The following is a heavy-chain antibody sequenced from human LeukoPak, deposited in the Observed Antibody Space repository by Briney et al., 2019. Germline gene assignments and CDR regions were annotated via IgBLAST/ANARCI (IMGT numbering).Heavy chain of an antibody. CDR1: GGSISSYY. J-gene: IGHJ4*02. D-gene: IGHD3-3*01. V-gene: IGHV4-4*07. CDR2: IYTSGST. CDR3: AGAKAGDFWSGYPVYYFDY. Sequence: SETLSLTCTVSGGSISSYYWSWIRQPAGKGLEWIGRIYTSGSTNYNPSLKSRVTMSVDTSKNQFSLKLSSVTAADTAVYYCAGAKAGDFWSGYPVYYFDYWGQGTLVTVSS.